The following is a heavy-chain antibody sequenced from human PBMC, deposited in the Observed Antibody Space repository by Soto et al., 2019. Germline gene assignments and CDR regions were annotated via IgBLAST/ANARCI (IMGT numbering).Heavy chain of an antibody. CDR3: ARDQGDYVWGSYRFRAFDY. CDR1: GGSISSGDYY. J-gene: IGHJ4*02. D-gene: IGHD3-16*02. CDR2: IYYSGST. Sequence: LCGGSISSGDYYWSWIRQPPGKGLEWIGYIYYSGSTYYNPSLKSRVTISVDTSKNQFSLKLSSVTAADTAVYYCARDQGDYVWGSYRFRAFDYWGQGTLVTVSS. V-gene: IGHV4-30-4*01.